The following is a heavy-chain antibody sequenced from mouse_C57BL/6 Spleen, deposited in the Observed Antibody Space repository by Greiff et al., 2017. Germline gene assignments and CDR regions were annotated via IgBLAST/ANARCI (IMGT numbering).Heavy chain of an antibody. Sequence: VKLLESGPELVKPGASVKISCKASGYAFSSSWMNWVKQRPGKGLEWIGRIYPGDGDTNYNGKFKGKATLTADKSSSTAYMQLSSLTSEDSAVYFCARWNWDDFDYWGQGTTLTVSS. J-gene: IGHJ2*01. CDR3: ARWNWDDFDY. D-gene: IGHD4-1*01. CDR1: GYAFSSSW. V-gene: IGHV1-82*01. CDR2: IYPGDGDT.